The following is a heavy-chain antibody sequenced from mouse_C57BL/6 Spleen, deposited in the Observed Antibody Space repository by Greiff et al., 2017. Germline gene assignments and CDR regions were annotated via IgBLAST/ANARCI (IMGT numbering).Heavy chain of an antibody. D-gene: IGHD2-3*01. J-gene: IGHJ4*01. CDR2: INPNYGTT. CDR3: ARERLLPPDYAMDY. CDR1: GYSFTDYN. V-gene: IGHV1-39*01. Sequence: EVKLQESGPELVKPGASVKISCKASGYSFTDYNMNWVKQSNGKSLEWIGVINPNYGTTSYNQKFKGKATLTVDQSSSTAYMQLNSLTSEDSAVYYCARERLLPPDYAMDYWGQGTSVTVSS.